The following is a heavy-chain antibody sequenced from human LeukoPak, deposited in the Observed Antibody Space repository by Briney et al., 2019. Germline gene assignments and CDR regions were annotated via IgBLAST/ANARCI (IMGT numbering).Heavy chain of an antibody. CDR3: AREERESGGWDV. D-gene: IGHD1-1*01. V-gene: IGHV3-7*04. CDR1: RFTFSNYW. J-gene: IGHJ6*02. CDR2: IKQDGSEK. Sequence: EGSLRLSCAASRFTFSNYWMSWVRQAPGKELEWVANIKQDGSEKNYVGSVKGRFTISRDNAKNSLYLQMNSLRVEDTAVYYCAREERESGGWDVWGQGTTVTVSS.